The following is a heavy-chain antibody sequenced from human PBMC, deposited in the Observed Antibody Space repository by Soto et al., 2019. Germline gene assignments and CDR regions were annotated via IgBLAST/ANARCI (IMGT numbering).Heavy chain of an antibody. CDR3: ARECPAVYCSSTSSMRHYMDV. V-gene: IGHV1-69*08. Sequence: QVQLVQSGAEVKKPGSSVKVSCKASGGTFSSYTISWVRQAPGQGLEWMGRIIPILGIANYAQKFQGRVTITADKATSTAYMELSSLRSDDTAVYYCARECPAVYCSSTSSMRHYMDVWGKGTTVTVSS. D-gene: IGHD2-2*01. CDR2: IIPILGIA. J-gene: IGHJ6*03. CDR1: GGTFSSYT.